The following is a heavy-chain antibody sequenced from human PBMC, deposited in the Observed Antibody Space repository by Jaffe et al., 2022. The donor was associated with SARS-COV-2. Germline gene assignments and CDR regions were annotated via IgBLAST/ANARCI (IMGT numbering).Heavy chain of an antibody. V-gene: IGHV4-31*03. CDR2: IYYTGST. Sequence: QVQLQESGPGLVKPSQTLSLTCTVSGDSISSGGFYWSWIRQHPGKGLEWIGYIYYTGSTYYNPSLKSRVTISVDTSNNHFSLKLSSVTAADTAVYYCARVSWGATGWGTAPFDYWGQGTLVTVSP. CDR3: ARVSWGATGWGTAPFDY. CDR1: GDSISSGGFY. J-gene: IGHJ4*02. D-gene: IGHD7-27*01.